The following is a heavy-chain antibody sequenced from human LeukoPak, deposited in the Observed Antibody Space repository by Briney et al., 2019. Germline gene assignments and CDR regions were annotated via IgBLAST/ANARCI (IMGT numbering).Heavy chain of an antibody. D-gene: IGHD3-3*01. CDR2: IYTSGST. CDR3: AREITIFGVVITDASIFRWFDP. J-gene: IGHJ5*02. Sequence: PSETLSLTCTVSGGSISSYYWSWIRQPAGKGLEWIGRIYTSGSTNYNPSLKSRVTMSVDTSKNQFSLKLSSVTAADTAVYYCAREITIFGVVITDASIFRWFDPWGQGTLVTVSS. CDR1: GGSISSYY. V-gene: IGHV4-4*07.